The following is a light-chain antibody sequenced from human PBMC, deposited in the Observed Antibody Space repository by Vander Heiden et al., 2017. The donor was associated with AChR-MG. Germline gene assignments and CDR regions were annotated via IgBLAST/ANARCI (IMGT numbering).Light chain of an antibody. J-gene: IGLJ2*01. Sequence: QSPLTHPPSASGSPGQSVTISCTGTSSDVGGNNYVSWYQQHPGKAPKLMIYEVSKRPSGVPDRFSGSKSGNTASLTVSGLQAEDEADYYCSSYAGSNNFGVFGGGTKLTVL. CDR1: SSDVGGNNY. CDR2: EVS. CDR3: SSYAGSNNFGV. V-gene: IGLV2-8*01.